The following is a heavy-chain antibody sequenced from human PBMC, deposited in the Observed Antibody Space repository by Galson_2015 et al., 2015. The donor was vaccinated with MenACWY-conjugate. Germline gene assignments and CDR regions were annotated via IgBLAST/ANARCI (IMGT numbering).Heavy chain of an antibody. Sequence: ETLSLTCAVSGYSISSGCYWGWIRQPPGEGLEWIGSIFHSGNTYYNPSLKSRVTVSIDTSKNQFSLKLSSVTAADTAVYYCARDQVPVNDAFDIWGQGTMVTVSS. D-gene: IGHD4-23*01. V-gene: IGHV4-38-2*02. CDR1: GYSISSGCY. CDR2: IFHSGNT. J-gene: IGHJ3*02. CDR3: ARDQVPVNDAFDI.